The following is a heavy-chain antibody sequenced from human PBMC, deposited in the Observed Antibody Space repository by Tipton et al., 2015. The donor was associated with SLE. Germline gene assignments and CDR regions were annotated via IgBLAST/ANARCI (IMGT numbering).Heavy chain of an antibody. V-gene: IGHV4-38-2*02. J-gene: IGHJ4*02. CDR3: TRDPYYYDSSGSPYSY. CDR2: IYHSGST. Sequence: TLSLTCAVSGYSISIVYYWGWIRQPPGKGLEWIGSIYHSGSTYYNPSLKSRVTISVDTSKNQFSLKLNSVTAADTAVYYCTRDPYYYDSSGSPYSYWGQGTLVTVSS. D-gene: IGHD3-22*01. CDR1: GYSISIVYY.